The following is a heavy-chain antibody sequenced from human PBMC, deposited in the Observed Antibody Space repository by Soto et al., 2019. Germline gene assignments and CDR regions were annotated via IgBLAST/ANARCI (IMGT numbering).Heavy chain of an antibody. Sequence: GGSLRLSCAASGFTFSSYWMSWVRQAPGKGLEWVANIKQDGSEKYYVDSVKGRFTISRDNAKNSLYLQMNSLRAEDTAVYYCARESPNGDSPMVDETYDYGDYGISMDVWGQGTTVTVSS. CDR1: GFTFSSYW. D-gene: IGHD4-17*01. CDR2: IKQDGSEK. V-gene: IGHV3-7*01. J-gene: IGHJ6*02. CDR3: ARESPNGDSPMVDETYDYGDYGISMDV.